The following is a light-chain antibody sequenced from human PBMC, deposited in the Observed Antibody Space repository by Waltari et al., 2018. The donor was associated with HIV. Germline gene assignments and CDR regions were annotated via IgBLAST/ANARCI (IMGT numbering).Light chain of an antibody. Sequence: DIPITQFPSSLSASVGDRVSISCRATQDISNSVSWYQQRPGKVPKLLIYGGYIRHSGVASRFTGLGSGTEYTLTSSSLQPEDFATYYCHHYFSDPCTFGGGTKVEI. J-gene: IGKJ4*01. CDR1: QDISNS. CDR2: GGY. V-gene: IGKV1-NL1*01. CDR3: HHYFSDPCT.